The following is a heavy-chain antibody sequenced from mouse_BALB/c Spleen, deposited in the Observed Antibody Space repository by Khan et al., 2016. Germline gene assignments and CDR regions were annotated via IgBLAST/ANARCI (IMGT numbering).Heavy chain of an antibody. CDR2: IRLKSNNYAT. V-gene: IGHV6-6*02. CDR3: TRPVTN. Sequence: EVKLEESGGGLVQPGGSMKLSCVASGFTFSNYWMNWVRQSPEKGLEWVAEIRLKSNNYATHYAESVKGRFTISRDDSKSSVYLQLNNLRAEVTCIYYCTRPVTNWVQGTLVTVSA. CDR1: GFTFSNYW. J-gene: IGHJ3*01. D-gene: IGHD2-2*01.